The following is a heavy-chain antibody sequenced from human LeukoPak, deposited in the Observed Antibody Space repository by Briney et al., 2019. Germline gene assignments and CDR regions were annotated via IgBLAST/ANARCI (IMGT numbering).Heavy chain of an antibody. CDR3: ARGVGSGYYQGHLDY. CDR2: IIPIFGTA. CDR1: GGTFSSYA. V-gene: IGHV1-69*05. D-gene: IGHD3-3*01. J-gene: IGHJ4*02. Sequence: GASVKVSCTASGGTFSSYAISWVRQAPGQGLEWMGGIIPIFGTANYAQKFQGRVTITTDESTSTAYMELSSLRSEDTAVYYCARGVGSGYYQGHLDYWGQGTLVTVSS.